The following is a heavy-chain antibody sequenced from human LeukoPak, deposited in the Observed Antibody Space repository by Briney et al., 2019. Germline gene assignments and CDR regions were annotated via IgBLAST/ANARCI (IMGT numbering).Heavy chain of an antibody. CDR3: ARAIHFDWLLYPWFDY. V-gene: IGHV1-18*04. J-gene: IGHJ4*02. Sequence: ASVKVSCKASGYTFTSYGISWVRQAPGQGLEWMGWISAYNGNTNYAQKLQGRLTMTTDTSTRTAYMELRSLRSDDTAVYYCARAIHFDWLLYPWFDYWGQGTLVTVSS. D-gene: IGHD3-9*01. CDR1: GYTFTSYG. CDR2: ISAYNGNT.